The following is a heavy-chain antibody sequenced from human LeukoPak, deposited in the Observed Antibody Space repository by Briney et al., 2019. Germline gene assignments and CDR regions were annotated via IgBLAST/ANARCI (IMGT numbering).Heavy chain of an antibody. CDR1: GFTFSSYS. J-gene: IGHJ4*02. D-gene: IGHD5-18*01. Sequence: GGSLRLSWAASGFTFSSYSMNWVRQAPGKGLEWVSSISSNNDYIYYADSVKGRFTISRDNAKNSLYMQMNSLRAEDTAVYYCARDKLGSYGGYWGQGTLVTVSS. CDR2: ISSNNDYI. CDR3: ARDKLGSYGGY. V-gene: IGHV3-21*06.